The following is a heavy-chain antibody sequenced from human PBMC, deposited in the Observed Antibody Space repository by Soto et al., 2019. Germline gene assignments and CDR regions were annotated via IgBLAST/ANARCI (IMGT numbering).Heavy chain of an antibody. Sequence: SETLCLTCTVSGASMSEYFWSWIRKSPGKVLEWIVYIYYLGSTDYNPSLKSRVSIALHTSKRQFSLRLTSVTAPDTAVYYCARDGYDGSGSPHPPFWGPGPQVT. CDR2: IYYLGST. V-gene: IGHV4-59*01. CDR3: ARDGYDGSGSPHPPF. J-gene: IGHJ1*01. CDR1: GASMSEYF. D-gene: IGHD3-10*01.